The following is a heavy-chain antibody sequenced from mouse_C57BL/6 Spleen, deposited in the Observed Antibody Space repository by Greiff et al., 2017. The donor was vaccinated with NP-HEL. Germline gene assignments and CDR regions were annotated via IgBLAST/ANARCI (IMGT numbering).Heavy chain of an antibody. CDR3: TRDTLGGAWVAY. J-gene: IGHJ3*01. Sequence: EVKLVESGEGLVKPGGSLKLSCAASGFTFSSYAMSWVRQTPEKRLEWVAYISSGGDYIYYADTVKGRFTISRDNARNTLYLQMSSLKSEDTAMYYCTRDTLGGAWVAYWGQGTLVTVSA. CDR1: GFTFSSYA. V-gene: IGHV5-9-1*02. D-gene: IGHD4-1*01. CDR2: ISSGGDYI.